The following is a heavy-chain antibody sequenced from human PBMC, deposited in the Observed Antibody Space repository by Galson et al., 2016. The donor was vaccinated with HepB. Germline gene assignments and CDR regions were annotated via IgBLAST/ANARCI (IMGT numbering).Heavy chain of an antibody. Sequence: KVSCKASGGTFSSYAISWVRQAPGPGLEWMGVIINLYGTANYALKFQGRVTITAHESTSTAHMEVSSLRYEDTAVYYCARVRDGYNTHFYYGMDVWGQGTSVTVS. CDR2: IINLYGTA. D-gene: IGHD5-24*01. CDR1: GGTFSSYA. J-gene: IGHJ6*02. V-gene: IGHV1-69*01. CDR3: ARVRDGYNTHFYYGMDV.